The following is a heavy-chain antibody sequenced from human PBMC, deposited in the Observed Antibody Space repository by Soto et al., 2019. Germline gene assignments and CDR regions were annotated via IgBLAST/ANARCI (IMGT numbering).Heavy chain of an antibody. D-gene: IGHD3-10*01. Sequence: KTSETLSLTCTVSGGSISSGGYYWSWIRQHPGKGLEWIGYVYYTGSAYYNPPLKSRVSMSMDTSRDQFSLKLTSVTAADTAVYFCARGGAQGSGSLRYTFAPWGQGTLVTVSS. V-gene: IGHV4-31*03. J-gene: IGHJ5*02. CDR2: VYYTGSA. CDR3: ARGGAQGSGSLRYTFAP. CDR1: GGSISSGGYY.